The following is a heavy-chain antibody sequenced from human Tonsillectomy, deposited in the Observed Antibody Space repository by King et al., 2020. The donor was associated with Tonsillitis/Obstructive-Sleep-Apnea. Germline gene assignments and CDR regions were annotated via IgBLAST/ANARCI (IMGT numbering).Heavy chain of an antibody. CDR1: GDTFNAYY. D-gene: IGHD3-3*01. J-gene: IGHJ4*02. V-gene: IGHV1-2*02. CDR3: VRVMDFWSAYYLGY. Sequence: VQLVESGAEVKKPGASVKVSCKASGDTFNAYYMHWVRQAPGQGLEWMGWINPNTGDTNYAQKFQGRVTMTRDTTISTAYVELSRLRSDDSAVYYCVRVMDFWSAYYLGYWGQGTLVTVSS. CDR2: INPNTGDT.